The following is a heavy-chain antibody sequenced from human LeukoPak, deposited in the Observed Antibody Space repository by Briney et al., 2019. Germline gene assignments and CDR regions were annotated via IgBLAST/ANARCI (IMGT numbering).Heavy chain of an antibody. CDR2: IYYSGST. CDR3: ARDGIGIVVVPAAMGWFDP. V-gene: IGHV4-38-2*02. J-gene: IGHJ5*02. Sequence: SETLSLTCTVSGYSISSGYYWGWIRQPPGKGLEWIGSIYYSGSTYYNPSLKSRVTISVDTSKNQFSLKLSSVTAADTAVYYCARDGIGIVVVPAAMGWFDPWGQGTLVTVSS. CDR1: GYSISSGYY. D-gene: IGHD2-2*01.